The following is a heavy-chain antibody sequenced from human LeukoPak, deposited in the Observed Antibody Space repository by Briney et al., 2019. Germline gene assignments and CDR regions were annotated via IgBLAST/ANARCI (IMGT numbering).Heavy chain of an antibody. CDR2: ISSSSTTI. V-gene: IGHV3-48*01. CDR1: GFTFSSYS. CDR3: ARDPDRGGGFDY. D-gene: IGHD2-15*01. Sequence: GGSLRLSCVASGFTFSSYSMNWVRQAPGKGPEWVSYISSSSTTIYYADSVKGRFTISRDNVQNSLYLQMNSLRAEDTAVYYCARDPDRGGGFDYWGQGTLVTAPS. J-gene: IGHJ4*02.